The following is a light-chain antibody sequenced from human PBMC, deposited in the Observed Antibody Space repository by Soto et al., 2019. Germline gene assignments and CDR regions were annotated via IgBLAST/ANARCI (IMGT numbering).Light chain of an antibody. V-gene: IGKV1-9*01. CDR1: QGVSSS. CDR2: AAS. J-gene: IGKJ5*01. Sequence: IQLTQSPSSLSASVGDRVTITCRASQGVSSSLAWYQQKPGNAPKLLIYAASTLQSGVPSRFSGSGSGTDFALTISSLQPEDFASYYCQQLNTYPMTFGQGTRLEIK. CDR3: QQLNTYPMT.